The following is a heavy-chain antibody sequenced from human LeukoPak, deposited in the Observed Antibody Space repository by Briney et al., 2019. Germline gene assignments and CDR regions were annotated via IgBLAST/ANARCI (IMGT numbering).Heavy chain of an antibody. Sequence: PGGSLRLSCAASGFTFSSYWMSWVRQAPGKGLEWVANIKQDGSEKYYVDSVKGRFTISRDNAENSLYLQMNSLRAEDTAVYYCARVKNYDFWSGIDYWGQGTLVTVSS. CDR1: GFTFSSYW. V-gene: IGHV3-7*01. D-gene: IGHD3-3*01. J-gene: IGHJ4*02. CDR2: IKQDGSEK. CDR3: ARVKNYDFWSGIDY.